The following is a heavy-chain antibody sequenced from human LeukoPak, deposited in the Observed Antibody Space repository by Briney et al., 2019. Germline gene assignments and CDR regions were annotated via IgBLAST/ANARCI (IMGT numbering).Heavy chain of an antibody. Sequence: PGGSLRLSCAASGFTFDDYAMHWVRQAPGKGLEWVSGISWNSGSIGYADSVKGRFTISRDNAKNSLYLQMNSLRAEDTALYYCAKDRVGFGPIFGVVIKYYYYGMDVWGQGTTVTVSS. CDR1: GFTFDDYA. J-gene: IGHJ6*02. CDR2: ISWNSGSI. CDR3: AKDRVGFGPIFGVVIKYYYYGMDV. V-gene: IGHV3-9*01. D-gene: IGHD3-3*01.